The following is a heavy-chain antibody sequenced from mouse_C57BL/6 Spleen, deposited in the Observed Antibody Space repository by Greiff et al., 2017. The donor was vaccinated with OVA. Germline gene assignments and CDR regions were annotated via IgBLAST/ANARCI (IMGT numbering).Heavy chain of an antibody. J-gene: IGHJ4*01. CDR3: AKYDYGAMDY. V-gene: IGHV1-85*01. Sequence: VQVVESGPELVKPGASVKLSCKASGYTFTSYDINWVKQRPGQGLEWIGWICPRDGSTKYNEKFKGKATLTVDTSSRTAYMELHSLTSEDSAVYFCAKYDYGAMDYWGQGTSVTVSS. CDR1: GYTFTSYD. D-gene: IGHD2-4*01. CDR2: ICPRDGST.